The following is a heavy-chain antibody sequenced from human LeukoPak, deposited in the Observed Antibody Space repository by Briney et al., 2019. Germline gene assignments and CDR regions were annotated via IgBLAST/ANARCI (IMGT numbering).Heavy chain of an antibody. V-gene: IGHV3-13*01. Sequence: QAGGSLRLSCAASGFTFSSYDMHWVRQATGKGLEWVSAIGTAGDTYYPGSVKGRFTISRENAKNSLYLQMNSLRAGDTAVYYCARGSSYSSGSYYSLHFDYWGQGTLVTVSS. J-gene: IGHJ4*02. CDR3: ARGSSYSSGSYYSLHFDY. CDR2: IGTAGDT. D-gene: IGHD3-10*01. CDR1: GFTFSSYD.